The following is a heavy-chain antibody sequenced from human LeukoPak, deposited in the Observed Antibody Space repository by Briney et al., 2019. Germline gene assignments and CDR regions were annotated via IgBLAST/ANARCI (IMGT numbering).Heavy chain of an antibody. D-gene: IGHD3-3*02. V-gene: IGHV4-59*01. CDR2: IYDSGST. CDR3: ARDQRGPFYFDY. J-gene: IGHJ4*02. CDR1: GGSISTYY. Sequence: SETLSLTRTVSGGSISTYYWSWIRQPPGKGLEWIGYIYDSGSTNYNPSLKSRVAISVDTSKNQFSLKLSSVTAADTAVYYCARDQRGPFYFDYWGQGTLVTVSS.